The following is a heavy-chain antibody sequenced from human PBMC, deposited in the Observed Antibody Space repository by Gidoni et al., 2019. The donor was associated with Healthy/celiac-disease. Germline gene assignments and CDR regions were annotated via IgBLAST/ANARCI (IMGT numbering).Heavy chain of an antibody. CDR2: ISWNSGSI. J-gene: IGHJ5*02. V-gene: IGHV3-9*01. D-gene: IGHD6-13*01. Sequence: EVQLVASGGGLVQPGRSLRLSCAASGFTFDDYAMHWVRQAPGKGLEWVSGISWNSGSIGYADSVKGRFTISRDNAKNSLYLQMNSLRAEDTALYYCAKDNSGFDPWGQGTLVTVSS. CDR3: AKDNSGFDP. CDR1: GFTFDDYA.